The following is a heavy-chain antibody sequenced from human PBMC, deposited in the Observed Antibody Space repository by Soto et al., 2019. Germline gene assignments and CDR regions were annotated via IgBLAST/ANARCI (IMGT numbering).Heavy chain of an antibody. CDR1: GYTFTSYG. V-gene: IGHV1-18*01. CDR3: ARGTSQYSSSLYTSLRYYFDY. Sequence: ASVKVSCKASGYTFTSYGISWVRQAPGQGLEWMGWISAYNGNTNYAQKLQGRVTMTTDTSTSTAYMELRSLRSDDTAVYYCARGTSQYSSSLYTSLRYYFDYWGQGTLVTVSS. J-gene: IGHJ4*02. CDR2: ISAYNGNT. D-gene: IGHD6-13*01.